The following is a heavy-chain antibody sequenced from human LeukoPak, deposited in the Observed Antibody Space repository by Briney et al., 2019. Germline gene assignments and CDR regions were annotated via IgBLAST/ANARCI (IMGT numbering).Heavy chain of an antibody. CDR2: ISSSSSTI. J-gene: IGHJ3*02. D-gene: IGHD6-13*01. Sequence: GGSLRLSCAASGFTFSSYSMNWVRQAPGKGLEWVSYISSSSSTIYYADSVKGRFTISRDNAKNSLYLQMNSLRAEDTALYYCARDHDSAAGTRKAFDIWGQGTMVTVSS. CDR1: GFTFSSYS. CDR3: ARDHDSAAGTRKAFDI. V-gene: IGHV3-48*01.